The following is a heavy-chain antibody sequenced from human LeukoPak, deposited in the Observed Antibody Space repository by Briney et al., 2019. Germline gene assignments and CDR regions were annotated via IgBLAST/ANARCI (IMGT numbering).Heavy chain of an antibody. CDR2: NNDSGST. Sequence: SETLSLTCAISGGSFTDYYWSWIRQPPGKGLEWIGDNNDSGSTNSSPSLKSRVVISLDTSKSQLSLKLSPVTAADTATYFCARAGRGTSSRALDYWGQGTLVTVSS. CDR3: ARAGRGTSSRALDY. V-gene: IGHV4-34*01. D-gene: IGHD1-1*01. CDR1: GGSFTDYY. J-gene: IGHJ4*02.